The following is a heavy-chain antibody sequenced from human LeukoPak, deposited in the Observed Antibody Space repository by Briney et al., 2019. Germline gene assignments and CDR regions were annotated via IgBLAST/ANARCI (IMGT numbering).Heavy chain of an antibody. CDR3: AREEWKLFDAFDI. Sequence: GGSLRLSCAASGFTFSSYGMSWVRQAPGKGLEWISFISTTSTTIYYADSVKGRISISRDNAKKSLYLQMNSLRAEDTAVYYCAREEWKLFDAFDIWGQGTMVTVSS. D-gene: IGHD1-26*01. V-gene: IGHV3-48*01. CDR1: GFTFSSYG. CDR2: ISTTSTTI. J-gene: IGHJ3*02.